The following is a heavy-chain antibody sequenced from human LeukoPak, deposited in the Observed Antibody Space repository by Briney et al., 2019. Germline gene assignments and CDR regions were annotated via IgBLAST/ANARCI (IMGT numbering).Heavy chain of an antibody. CDR2: IWYDGSNK. CDR1: GFTFSSYG. J-gene: IGHJ4*02. D-gene: IGHD6-19*01. CDR3: ARDMSDSSGWLLFDY. V-gene: IGHV3-33*01. Sequence: GRSLRLSCAASGFTFSSYGMHWVRQAPGKGLEWVAVIWYDGSNKYYADPVKGRFTISRDNSKNTLYLQMNSLRAEDTAVYYCARDMSDSSGWLLFDYWGQGTLVTVSS.